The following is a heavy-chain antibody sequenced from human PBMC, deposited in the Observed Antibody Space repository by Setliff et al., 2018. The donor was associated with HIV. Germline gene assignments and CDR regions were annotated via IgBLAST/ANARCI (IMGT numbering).Heavy chain of an antibody. J-gene: IGHJ6*03. D-gene: IGHD6-6*01. CDR3: ARCIAARPYYYYYMDV. Sequence: SVKVSCKASGYTFTGNYIHWVRQAPGQGLEWMGGIIPILGIANYAQKFQGRVTITADKSTSTAYMELSSLRSEDTAVYYCARCIAARPYYYYYMDVWGKGTTVTVSS. CDR2: IIPILGIA. CDR1: GYTFTGNY. V-gene: IGHV1-69*10.